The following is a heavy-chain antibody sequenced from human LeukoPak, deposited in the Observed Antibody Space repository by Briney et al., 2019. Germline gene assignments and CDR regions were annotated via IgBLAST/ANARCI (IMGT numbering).Heavy chain of an antibody. V-gene: IGHV1-46*01. CDR3: ARDREGIAAPDY. D-gene: IGHD6-13*01. CDR2: INPSGGST. CDR1: GYTFTSYY. Sequence: ASVKVSCKAFGYTFTSYYMHWVRQAPGQGLEWMGIINPSGGSTSYAQKFQGRVTMTRDMSTSTVYMELSSLRSEDTAVYYCARDREGIAAPDYWGQGTLVTVSS. J-gene: IGHJ4*02.